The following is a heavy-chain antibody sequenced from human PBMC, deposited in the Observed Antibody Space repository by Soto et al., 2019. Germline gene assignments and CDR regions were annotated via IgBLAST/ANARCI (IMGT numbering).Heavy chain of an antibody. CDR2: INAGNGNT. J-gene: IGHJ4*02. V-gene: IGHV1-3*01. D-gene: IGHD6-19*01. CDR3: ARVSGIAVAEV. CDR1: GYTFTSYA. Sequence: QVQLVQSGAEVKKPGASVKVSCKASGYTFTSYAMHWVRQAPGQRLEWMGWINAGNGNTKYSQKFQGRVTITRDTCASTAYMELSSLRSEDTAVYYCARVSGIAVAEVWGQGTLVTVSS.